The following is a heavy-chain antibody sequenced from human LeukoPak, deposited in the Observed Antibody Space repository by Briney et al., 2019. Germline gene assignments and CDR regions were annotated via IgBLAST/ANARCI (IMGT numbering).Heavy chain of an antibody. V-gene: IGHV3-11*01. Sequence: GGSLRLSCAASGFTFSDYYMSWIRQAPGKGLEWVSYISSSGSTIYYADSVKGRFTISRDNAKNSLYLQMNSLRAEDTAVYYCARDDHIAVAGTPHNYYYYGMDVWGQGTTVTVSS. CDR3: ARDDHIAVAGTPHNYYYYGMDV. CDR1: GFTFSDYY. J-gene: IGHJ6*02. CDR2: ISSSGSTI. D-gene: IGHD6-19*01.